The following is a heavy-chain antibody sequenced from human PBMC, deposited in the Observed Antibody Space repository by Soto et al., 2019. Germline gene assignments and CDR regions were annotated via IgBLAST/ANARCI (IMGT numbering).Heavy chain of an antibody. CDR3: ASDLVGASDSYGLDV. D-gene: IGHD1-26*01. J-gene: IGHJ6*02. CDR2: IWHDGNNK. V-gene: IGHV3-33*01. Sequence: GGSLRLSCAASGFTFSNYGMHLARQAPGKGLECVSIIWHDGNNKYYADSVRGRFIISRDNSKNRLYLQMNSLRAEDTAVYYCASDLVGASDSYGLDVWGQGTPVTVSS. CDR1: GFTFSNYG.